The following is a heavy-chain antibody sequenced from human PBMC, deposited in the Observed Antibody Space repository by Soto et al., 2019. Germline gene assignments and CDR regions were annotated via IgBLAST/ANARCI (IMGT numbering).Heavy chain of an antibody. CDR3: ARDIVSVGPRANEAFDV. V-gene: IGHV1-3*01. D-gene: IGHD1-26*01. CDR1: GFTFSDTL. Sequence: QVQLVQSGAEVKKPRASVNISCQASGFTFSDTLINWVRQGPGQRLEWMGWINPANGNTRYSESFQGRVTISSLSSASTAYVALSDLTSEDTAVYYCARDIVSVGPRANEAFDVWGQGTMITVSS. J-gene: IGHJ3*01. CDR2: INPANGNT.